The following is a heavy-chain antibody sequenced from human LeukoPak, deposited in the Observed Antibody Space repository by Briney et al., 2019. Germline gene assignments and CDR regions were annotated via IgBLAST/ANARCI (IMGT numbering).Heavy chain of an antibody. V-gene: IGHV3-33*01. CDR3: ARDPGSGYYYFDY. J-gene: IGHJ4*02. CDR1: GFTFSSYG. CDR2: IWCDGSNK. Sequence: PGGSLRLSCAASGFTFSSYGMHWVRQAPGKGLEWVAVIWCDGSNKYYADSVKGRFTISRDNSKNTLYLQMNSLRAEDTAVYYCARDPGSGYYYFDYWGQGTLVTVSS. D-gene: IGHD3-22*01.